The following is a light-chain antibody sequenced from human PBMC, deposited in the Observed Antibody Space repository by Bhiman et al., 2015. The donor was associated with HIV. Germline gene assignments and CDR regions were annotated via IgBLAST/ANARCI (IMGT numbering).Light chain of an antibody. CDR3: GTWDSSLSAEV. CDR2: GNS. V-gene: IGLV1-51*02. Sequence: QSVLTQPPSVSAAPGQKVTISCSGSSSNIGNNYVSWYQQLPGTAPKLLIYGNSNRPSGIPDRFSGSKSGTSATLGITGLQTGDEADYYCGTWDSSLSAEVFGGGTKLTVL. J-gene: IGLJ3*02. CDR1: SSNIGNNY.